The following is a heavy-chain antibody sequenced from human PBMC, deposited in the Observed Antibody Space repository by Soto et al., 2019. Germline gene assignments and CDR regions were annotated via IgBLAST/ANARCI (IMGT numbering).Heavy chain of an antibody. CDR2: IYYSGST. CDR1: GGSISSSSYY. Sequence: QLQLQESGPGLVKPSETLSLTCTVSGGSISSSSYYWGWIRQPPGKGLEWIGSIYYSGSTYYNPSLKSRVTISVDTSKNQFSLKLSSVTAADTAVYYCARHGQRTSWFGELHVADYWGQGTLVTVSS. J-gene: IGHJ4*02. V-gene: IGHV4-39*01. D-gene: IGHD3-10*01. CDR3: ARHGQRTSWFGELHVADY.